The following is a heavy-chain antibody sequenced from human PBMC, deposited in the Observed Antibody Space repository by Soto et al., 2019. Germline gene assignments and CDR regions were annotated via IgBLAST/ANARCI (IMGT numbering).Heavy chain of an antibody. J-gene: IGHJ4*02. CDR3: ARAQSSSHHGIDY. V-gene: IGHV3-33*01. D-gene: IGHD6-13*01. Sequence: QVQLVESGGGVVQPGRSLRLSCAASGFTFSSYGIHWVRQAPGKGLECVAVIWYDGSNKYYADSVKGRFTISRDNSKNTLYLQMNSLRAEDTAVYYCARAQSSSHHGIDYWGPGTLVTVSS. CDR1: GFTFSSYG. CDR2: IWYDGSNK.